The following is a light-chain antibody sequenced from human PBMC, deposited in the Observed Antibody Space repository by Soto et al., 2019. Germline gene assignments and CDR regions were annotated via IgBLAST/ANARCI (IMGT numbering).Light chain of an antibody. Sequence: QSVLTQPPSASGTPGQRVTISCSGSSSNIGSNYVYWYKQLPGTAPKLLIYRNNQRPSGVPDRFSGSKSGTSASLAISGLRSEDEADYNGAAWDDSLSGLYVFGTGPKLTVL. CDR1: SSNIGSNY. J-gene: IGLJ1*01. V-gene: IGLV1-47*01. CDR2: RNN. CDR3: AAWDDSLSGLYV.